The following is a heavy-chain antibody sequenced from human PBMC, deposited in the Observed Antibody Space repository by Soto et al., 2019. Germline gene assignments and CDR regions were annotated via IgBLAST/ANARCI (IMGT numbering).Heavy chain of an antibody. V-gene: IGHV4-4*02. Sequence: QVQLQESGPGLTKPSGTLSLTCAVSGGSISSSNWWTWVRQPPGKGLEWIGEIYHDGSTHYNPSLKSRVTISVDKSKNQFSLRVSYVTAADTAVYYCASGGYYDSLAAYYFDSWGQGTLVTVSS. J-gene: IGHJ4*02. CDR2: IYHDGST. CDR3: ASGGYYDSLAAYYFDS. CDR1: GGSISSSNW. D-gene: IGHD3-22*01.